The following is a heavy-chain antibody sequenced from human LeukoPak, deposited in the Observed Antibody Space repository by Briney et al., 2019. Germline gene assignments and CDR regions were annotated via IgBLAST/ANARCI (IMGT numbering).Heavy chain of an antibody. CDR3: ARDHRYAFDN. Sequence: GGSLRLSCAASGFTFSSYAMSWVRQAPGKGLEWVSGISGSSGSTYYADSVKGRFTISRDNSKNTLYLQMNSLRAEDTAVYYCARDHRYAFDNWGQGTLVTVSS. V-gene: IGHV3-23*01. CDR1: GFTFSSYA. CDR2: ISGSSGST. J-gene: IGHJ4*02. D-gene: IGHD5-12*01.